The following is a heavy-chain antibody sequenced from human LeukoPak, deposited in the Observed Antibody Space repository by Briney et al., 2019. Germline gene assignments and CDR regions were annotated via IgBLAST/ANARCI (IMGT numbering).Heavy chain of an antibody. D-gene: IGHD4-23*01. CDR3: TRHHDYGDKIDY. CDR2: IHYSGST. CDR1: GASVPIASHY. V-gene: IGHV4-39*01. J-gene: IGHJ4*02. Sequence: SETLSLTCTVSGASVPIASHYWPWIRQPPGKGLECIGSIHYSGSTYYSPSLKSRLTISGDTYKSQFSLKLTFVTAADTAVYYCTRHHDYGDKIDYWGQGTLVTVSS.